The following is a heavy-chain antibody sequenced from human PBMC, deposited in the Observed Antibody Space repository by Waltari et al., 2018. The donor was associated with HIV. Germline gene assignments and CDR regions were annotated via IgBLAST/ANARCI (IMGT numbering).Heavy chain of an antibody. CDR2: ISGSGGST. CDR3: AKDVVDSSGYYPHYFDY. V-gene: IGHV3-23*01. CDR1: GFTFSSYA. J-gene: IGHJ4*02. Sequence: EVQLLESGGGLVQPGGSLRLSCAASGFTFSSYAMGWVRQAPGKGLEWVSAISGSGGSTYYADSVKGRFTISRDNSKNTLYLQMNSLRAEDTAVYYCAKDVVDSSGYYPHYFDYWGQGTLVTVSS. D-gene: IGHD3-22*01.